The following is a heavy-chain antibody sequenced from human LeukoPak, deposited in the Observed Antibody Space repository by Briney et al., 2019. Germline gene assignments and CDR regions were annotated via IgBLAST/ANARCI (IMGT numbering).Heavy chain of an antibody. Sequence: PGGSLRLSCAASGFTFSSYWMSWVRQAPGKGLEWVANIKQDGSEKYYVDSVKGRFTISRDNAKNSLYLQMSSLRAEDTAVYYCARTSHFNLVVVAEDYWGQGTLVTVSS. J-gene: IGHJ4*02. D-gene: IGHD2-15*01. V-gene: IGHV3-7*01. CDR2: IKQDGSEK. CDR1: GFTFSSYW. CDR3: ARTSHFNLVVVAEDY.